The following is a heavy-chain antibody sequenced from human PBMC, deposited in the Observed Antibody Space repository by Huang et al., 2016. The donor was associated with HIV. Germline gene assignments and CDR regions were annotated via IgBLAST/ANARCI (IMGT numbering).Heavy chain of an antibody. CDR2: IDYSGST. Sequence: QVQLQESGPGLVKPSETLSLTCTVSGGSISTHYWSWLRQPPGKGLEWIGSIDYSGSTNYSPSLKSRGTILLDTSKNQFSLRVNSVTAADTAMYYCARDHHDFWRGYRRMYFFDHWGQGTLVTVSS. J-gene: IGHJ4*02. V-gene: IGHV4-59*11. D-gene: IGHD3-3*01. CDR1: GGSISTHY. CDR3: ARDHHDFWRGYRRMYFFDH.